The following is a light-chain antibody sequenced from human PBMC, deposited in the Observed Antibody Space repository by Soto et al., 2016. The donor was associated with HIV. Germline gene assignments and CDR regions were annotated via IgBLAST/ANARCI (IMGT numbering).Light chain of an antibody. CDR1: SLRSYY. CDR3: MSRDNNTNPVI. V-gene: IGLV3-19*01. Sequence: SSELTQDPAVSAALGQTVKITCQGDSLRSYYATWYQQKPGQAPVFVIYGQSNRPSGIPDRFSGSSPGNTASLTITGAQAEDEADYYCMSRDNNTNPVIFGGGTKLTVL. CDR2: GQS. J-gene: IGLJ2*01.